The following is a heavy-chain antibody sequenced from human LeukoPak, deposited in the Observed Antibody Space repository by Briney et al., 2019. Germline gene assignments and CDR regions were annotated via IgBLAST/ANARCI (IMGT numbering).Heavy chain of an antibody. CDR1: GFTFSIYS. CDR2: ISGSSSPI. J-gene: IGHJ4*02. D-gene: IGHD6-13*01. V-gene: IGHV3-48*02. CDR3: ARDHYSRNDY. Sequence: SGGSLRLSCAASGFTFSIYSMTWVRQAPGKGLEWVPYISGSSSPIYYADSVKGRFNISRDNAKSSLYLQMNSLRDEDTAVYYCARDHYSRNDYWGQGTLVTVSS.